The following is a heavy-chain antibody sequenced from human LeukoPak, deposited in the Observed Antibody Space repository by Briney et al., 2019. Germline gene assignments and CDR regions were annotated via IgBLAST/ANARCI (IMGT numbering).Heavy chain of an antibody. CDR3: ARANSGWSYYDYVWGSYRSTTHAFDI. CDR2: ISSSSSYI. V-gene: IGHV3-21*01. J-gene: IGHJ3*02. CDR1: GLTFSSYS. Sequence: GGSLRLSCAASGLTFSSYSMNWVRQAPGKGLEWVSSISSSSSYIYYADSVKGRFTISRDNAKNSLYLQMNSLRAEDTAVYYCARANSGWSYYDYVWGSYRSTTHAFDIWGQGTMVTVSS. D-gene: IGHD3-16*02.